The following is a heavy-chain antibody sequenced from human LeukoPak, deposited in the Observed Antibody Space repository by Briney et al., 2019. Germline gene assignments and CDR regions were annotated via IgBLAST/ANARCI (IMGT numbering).Heavy chain of an antibody. CDR3: AKGVRFTMVRGVIVDY. CDR1: GFTFSSYA. Sequence: GALRLSRAASGFTFSSYAMSWVRQAPGKGLEWVSAISGSGGSTYYADSVKGRFTISRDNSKNTLYLQMNSLRAEDTAVYYCAKGVRFTMVRGVIVDYWGQGTLVTVSS. D-gene: IGHD3-10*01. CDR2: ISGSGGST. V-gene: IGHV3-23*01. J-gene: IGHJ4*02.